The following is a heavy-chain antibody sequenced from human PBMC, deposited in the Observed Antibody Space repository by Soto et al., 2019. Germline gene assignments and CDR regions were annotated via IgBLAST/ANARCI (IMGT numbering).Heavy chain of an antibody. V-gene: IGHV1-69*13. CDR1: GGTFSRNT. J-gene: IGHJ4*02. CDR2: IMPIFGSA. D-gene: IGHD3-22*01. Sequence: SVKVSCKASGGTFSRNTISWVRQAPGQGLEWMGGIMPIFGSANYAQKFQGRVTITADENTRTVYMELSRLRSEDTAVYYCARQFDSGTTGYYYAYWAQGTQVTV. CDR3: ARQFDSGTTGYYYAY.